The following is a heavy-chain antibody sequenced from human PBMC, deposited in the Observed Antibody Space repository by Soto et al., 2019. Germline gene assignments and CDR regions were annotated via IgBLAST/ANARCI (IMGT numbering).Heavy chain of an antibody. J-gene: IGHJ5*02. V-gene: IGHV1-8*01. Sequence: QVQLVQSGAEVKKPGASVKVSCKASGYTFTSYDINWVRQATGQGLEWMGWMNPNSGITGYAQKFRGRLASTRILSISTIYMELSRRRSVDTAMFFFTSERLNCFGPWGQGALVTIPS. CDR3: TSERLNCFGP. CDR2: MNPNSGIT. CDR1: GYTFTSYD.